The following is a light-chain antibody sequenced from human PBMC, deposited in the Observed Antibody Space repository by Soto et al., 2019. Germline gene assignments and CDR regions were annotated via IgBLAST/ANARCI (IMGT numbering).Light chain of an antibody. CDR2: KAS. CDR3: QQYDGDSYT. CDR1: QDVSQW. Sequence: DIQMTQSPSTLSASVGDRVIITCRASQDVSQWLAWYQQKPGKAPKLLIYKASQLESGVPSRFSGRGSGTEFTLTIRDLQPDDFATYFGQQYDGDSYTFGQGTKLDIK. V-gene: IGKV1-5*03. J-gene: IGKJ2*01.